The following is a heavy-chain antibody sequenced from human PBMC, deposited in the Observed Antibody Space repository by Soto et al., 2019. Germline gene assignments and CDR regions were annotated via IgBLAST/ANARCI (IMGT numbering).Heavy chain of an antibody. Sequence: GGSLRLSCAASGFTFSSYAMHWVRQAPGKGLEWVAVISYDGSNKYYADSVKGRFTISRDNSKKTLYLQMNSLRAEDTAVYYCARDLEVTWIQLWGPSYGMDVWGQGTTVTVSS. CDR2: ISYDGSNK. J-gene: IGHJ6*02. D-gene: IGHD5-18*01. V-gene: IGHV3-30-3*01. CDR1: GFTFSSYA. CDR3: ARDLEVTWIQLWGPSYGMDV.